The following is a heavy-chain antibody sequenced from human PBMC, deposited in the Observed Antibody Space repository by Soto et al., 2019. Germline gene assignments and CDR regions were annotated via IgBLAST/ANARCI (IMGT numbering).Heavy chain of an antibody. V-gene: IGHV4-61*08. CDR1: GGSVSSGDYV. CDR3: ARSPNYYYSGFDV. CDR2: IYYSGST. D-gene: IGHD3-10*01. J-gene: IGHJ6*02. Sequence: AETLSLTCTVSGGSVSSGDYVWSWLRQSPGKRLEWIAYIYYSGSTNYNPSLKSRATISVDTSKSQVSLTLTSMTAADAALYYCARSPNYYYSGFDVWGQGTAVTVSS.